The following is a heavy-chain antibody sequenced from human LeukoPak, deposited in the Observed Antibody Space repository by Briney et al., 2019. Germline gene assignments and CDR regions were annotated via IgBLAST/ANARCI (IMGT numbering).Heavy chain of an antibody. J-gene: IGHJ4*02. CDR2: IYYSGST. CDR1: GGSISSYY. CDR3: ARLSDGSGSYYMYYFDY. D-gene: IGHD3-10*01. Sequence: ASETLSLTCTVSGGSISSYYWSWIRQPPGKGLEWIGYIYYSGSTNYNPSLKSRVTISVDTSKNQFSLKLSSVTAADTAVYYCARLSDGSGSYYMYYFDYWDQGTLVTVSS. V-gene: IGHV4-59*08.